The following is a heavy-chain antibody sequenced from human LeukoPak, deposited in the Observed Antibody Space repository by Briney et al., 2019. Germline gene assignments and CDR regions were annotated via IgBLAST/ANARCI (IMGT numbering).Heavy chain of an antibody. CDR1: GYTFTGYY. D-gene: IGHD2/OR15-2a*01. V-gene: IGHV1-18*04. CDR3: ARDSMPRSFDY. J-gene: IGHJ4*02. Sequence: ASVKVSCKASGYTFTGYYMHWVRQAPGQGLEWMGLISTYNGNTNYAQKFQGKVTMTTDTSTNTAYMELRSLRSDDTAVYYCARDSMPRSFDYWGQGTLVTVSS. CDR2: ISTYNGNT.